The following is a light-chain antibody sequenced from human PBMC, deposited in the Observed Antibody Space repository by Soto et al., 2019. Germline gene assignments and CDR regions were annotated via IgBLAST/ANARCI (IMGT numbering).Light chain of an antibody. CDR2: DVS. CDR1: SSDVGGYNY. Sequence: QSVLTQPASVSGSPGQSITISCTGTSSDVGGYNYVSWYQQHPGKAPKLMIYDVSNRPSGVSNRFSGSKSGNTASLTISGLQAEDEADYYCSSYTSSSILWVFGGGTKLTV. CDR3: SSYTSSSILWV. V-gene: IGLV2-14*01. J-gene: IGLJ3*02.